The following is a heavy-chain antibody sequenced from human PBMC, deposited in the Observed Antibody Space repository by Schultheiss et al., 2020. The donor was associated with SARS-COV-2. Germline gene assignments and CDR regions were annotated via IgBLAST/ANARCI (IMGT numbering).Heavy chain of an antibody. D-gene: IGHD5-12*01. Sequence: GGSLRLSCAASGFTFSSYAMSWVRQAPGKGLEWVSAISGSGGSTYYADSVKGRFTISRDNAKNSLYLQMNSLRAEDTAVYYCAKGDATYYYMDVWGKGTTVTVSS. CDR2: ISGSGGST. CDR1: GFTFSSYA. V-gene: IGHV3-23*01. J-gene: IGHJ6*03. CDR3: AKGDATYYYMDV.